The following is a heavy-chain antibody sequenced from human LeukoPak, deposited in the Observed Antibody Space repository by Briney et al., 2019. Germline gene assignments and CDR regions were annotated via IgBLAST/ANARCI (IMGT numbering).Heavy chain of an antibody. CDR1: GYTFTSYG. CDR2: ISAYNGNT. CDR3: ARVLRRDILTGYYPRYYYYGMDV. Sequence: GASVKVFCKASGYTFTSYGISWVRQAPGQGLEWMGWISAYNGNTNYAQKLQGRVTMTTDTSTSTAYMELRSLRSDDTAVYYCARVLRRDILTGYYPRYYYYGMDVWGQGTTVTVSS. J-gene: IGHJ6*02. D-gene: IGHD3-9*01. V-gene: IGHV1-18*01.